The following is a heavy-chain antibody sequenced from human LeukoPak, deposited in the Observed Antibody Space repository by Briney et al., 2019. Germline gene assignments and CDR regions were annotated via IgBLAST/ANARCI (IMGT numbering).Heavy chain of an antibody. CDR3: ARDSLYYDSTVGGFDY. J-gene: IGHJ4*02. CDR2: LSSSGSTI. V-gene: IGHV3-48*03. CDR1: GFPLRIFE. Sequence: GGSVSLPCAPSGFPLRIFEVNGAPQPPGRGLGGVSNLSSSGSTIYYADSVKGRFTSSRDNAKNSLYLQMNSLRAEDTAVYYCARDSLYYDSTVGGFDYWGQGTLVTVSS. D-gene: IGHD3-22*01.